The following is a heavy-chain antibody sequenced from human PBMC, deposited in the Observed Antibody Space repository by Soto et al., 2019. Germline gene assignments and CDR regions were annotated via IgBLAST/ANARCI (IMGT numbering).Heavy chain of an antibody. D-gene: IGHD6-13*01. J-gene: IGHJ4*02. V-gene: IGHV3-23*01. CDR3: AKGQGHSSSWLPDY. Sequence: EVQLLESGGGLVQPGGSLRLSCAASGFTFSSYAMSWVRQAPGKGLECVSAISGSGGSTYYADSVKGRFTITRDNSKNTLYLQMNSLRAEDTAVDYCAKGQGHSSSWLPDYWGQGMLVTVSS. CDR1: GFTFSSYA. CDR2: ISGSGGST.